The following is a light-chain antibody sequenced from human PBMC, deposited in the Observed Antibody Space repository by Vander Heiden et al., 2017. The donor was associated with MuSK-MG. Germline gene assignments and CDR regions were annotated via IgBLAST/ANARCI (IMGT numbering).Light chain of an antibody. Sequence: QSALTQPASVSGSPGQSIAISCPGTRSDVGGYNYVSWYQQHPGKAHKIMIYEVSKRPSGVSNRFSGSKDGNTASLTSSGLQAEDEADYYCSSYTSSSTNVFGTGTKVTVL. CDR2: EVS. J-gene: IGLJ1*01. CDR1: RSDVGGYNY. CDR3: SSYTSSSTNV. V-gene: IGLV2-14*01.